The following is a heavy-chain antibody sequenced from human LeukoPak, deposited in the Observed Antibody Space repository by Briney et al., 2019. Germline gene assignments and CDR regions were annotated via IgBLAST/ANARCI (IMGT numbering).Heavy chain of an antibody. J-gene: IGHJ4*02. D-gene: IGHD1-26*01. Sequence: GASVKVSCKAAGYPFTSYGISWVRQAPGQGLEWMGWISAYNGHTNYAQKLQGRATMTTDTSTSTAYMELRSLRSDDTAVYYCARAGVGATRFDYWGQGTLVTVSS. CDR3: ARAGVGATRFDY. CDR2: ISAYNGHT. CDR1: GYPFTSYG. V-gene: IGHV1-18*01.